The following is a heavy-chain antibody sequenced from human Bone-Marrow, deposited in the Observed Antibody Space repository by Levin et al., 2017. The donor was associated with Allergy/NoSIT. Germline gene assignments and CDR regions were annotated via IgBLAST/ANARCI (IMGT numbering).Heavy chain of an antibody. CDR2: IYPGDSDT. Sequence: GESLKTSCKVSEYSFSNSWIGWVRQMPGKGLEWMGSIYPGDSDTRYSPSFQGQVTISADKSVTTAYLQWSSLKVTDTAIYYCARRAMTAEYFDFWGQGTLVTVSS. CDR1: EYSFSNSW. V-gene: IGHV5-51*01. CDR3: ARRAMTAEYFDF. J-gene: IGHJ4*02. D-gene: IGHD6-25*01.